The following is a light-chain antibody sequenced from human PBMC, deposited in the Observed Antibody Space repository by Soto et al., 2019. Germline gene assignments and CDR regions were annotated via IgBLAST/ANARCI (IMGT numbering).Light chain of an antibody. J-gene: IGLJ3*02. V-gene: IGLV1-44*01. CDR2: SNN. CDR1: SSNIGRNP. Sequence: QSVLTQPPSASGTPGQRVTISCSGSSSNIGRNPVNWYQQLPGTAPKLLIYSNNQRPSGVPDRFSGTKSGTSASLAISGLQPEDETDYYCAAWDDSLTAAVFGGGTKVTVL. CDR3: AAWDDSLTAAV.